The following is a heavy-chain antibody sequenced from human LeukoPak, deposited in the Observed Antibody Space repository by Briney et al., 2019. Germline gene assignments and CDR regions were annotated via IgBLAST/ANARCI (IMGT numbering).Heavy chain of an antibody. CDR3: ARVGGAEYSSSQPFDY. CDR2: IYPGDSDT. J-gene: IGHJ4*02. D-gene: IGHD6-13*01. Sequence: GESLTISCEGSGYTLSRFWIGWVRQMPGEGLEWMGIIYPGDSDTTYSPSFQGQVTISADKSISTAYLQWSSLKASDTAVYYCARVGGAEYSSSQPFDYWGQGTLVTVSS. CDR1: GYTLSRFW. V-gene: IGHV5-51*01.